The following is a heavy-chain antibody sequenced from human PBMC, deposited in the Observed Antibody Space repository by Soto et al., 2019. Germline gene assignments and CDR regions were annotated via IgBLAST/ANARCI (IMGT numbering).Heavy chain of an antibody. V-gene: IGHV3-48*01. J-gene: IGHJ4*02. CDR1: GFTFSNYN. Sequence: EVQLVESGGGLVQPGGSLRLSCAASGFTFSNYNMDWVRQAPGKGLEWVSYISSSSSIIYQADSVKGRFTISRDNAKSSLYLQMNSLRVEDTGVYYCARDNGYGGAVDCWGQGTLVIVSS. CDR3: ARDNGYGGAVDC. CDR2: ISSSSSII. D-gene: IGHD3-16*01.